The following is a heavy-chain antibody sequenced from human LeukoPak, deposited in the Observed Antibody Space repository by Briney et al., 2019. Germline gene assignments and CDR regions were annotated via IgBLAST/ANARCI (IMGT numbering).Heavy chain of an antibody. D-gene: IGHD3-22*01. CDR3: AKASMIHSDVLDY. CDR1: GFTFDDYA. V-gene: IGHV3-9*01. J-gene: IGHJ4*02. Sequence: PGGSLRLSCAASGFTFDDYAMHWVRQAPGKSLEWVSGISWNSGSIGYADSVKGRFTISRDNAKNSLYLQMNSLRAEDTALYYYAKASMIHSDVLDYWGQGTLVTVSS. CDR2: ISWNSGSI.